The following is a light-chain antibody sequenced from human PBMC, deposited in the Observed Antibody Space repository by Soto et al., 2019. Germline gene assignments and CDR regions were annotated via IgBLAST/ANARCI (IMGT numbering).Light chain of an antibody. J-gene: IGKJ1*01. V-gene: IGKV3-20*01. CDR1: QSVSSSY. Sequence: EIVLTPSPGTLSLSPGERATLSCRASQSVSSSYLAWYQQKPGQGPRLLIYGASTRATGIPDRFSGSGSGTDFTLTISRLEPEDFAVYYCQQYGSSPGTCGQGTKV. CDR3: QQYGSSPGT. CDR2: GAS.